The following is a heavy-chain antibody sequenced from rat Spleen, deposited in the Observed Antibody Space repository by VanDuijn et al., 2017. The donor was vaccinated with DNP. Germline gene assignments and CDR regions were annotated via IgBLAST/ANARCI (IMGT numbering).Heavy chain of an antibody. CDR1: GFTFSNSG. J-gene: IGHJ3*01. CDR2: ISPRGLST. V-gene: IGHV5-19*01. D-gene: IGHD1-7*01. Sequence: EVQVVESGGGLVQPGKSLNLSCVASGFTFSNSGFHWIRQAPTKGLEWVTSISPRGLSTYYRDSVKGLFTISRDYARSTLYLQMDSLRSEDTATYYCATSSYFGYDYGFAYWGQGTLVTVSS. CDR3: ATSSYFGYDYGFAY.